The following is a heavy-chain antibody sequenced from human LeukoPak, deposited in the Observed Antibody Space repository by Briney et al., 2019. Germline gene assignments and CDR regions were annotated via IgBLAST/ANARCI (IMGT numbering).Heavy chain of an antibody. D-gene: IGHD5-24*01. CDR3: FTGNTIDFDY. CDR1: GYTLTELS. V-gene: IGHV1-24*01. CDR2: FDPEDGET. Sequence: ASVKVSCKVSGYTLTELSMHWVRQAPGKGLEWMGGFDPEDGETIYAQKFQGRITMTEDTSADTAYLELSGLRSEDTAVYYCFTGNTIDFDYWGQGTLVTVSS. J-gene: IGHJ4*02.